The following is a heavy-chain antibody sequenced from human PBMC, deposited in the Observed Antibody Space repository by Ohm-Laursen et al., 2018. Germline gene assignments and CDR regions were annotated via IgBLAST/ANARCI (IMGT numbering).Heavy chain of an antibody. J-gene: IGHJ4*02. Sequence: SLRLSCSASGFTFSSYGMNWVRQAPGKGLEWVSSISSSSSYIYYADSVKGRFTISRDNAKNSLYLQMNSLRAEDTAVYYCARELEHDYWGQGTLVTVSS. CDR3: ARELEHDY. CDR2: ISSSSSYI. D-gene: IGHD1/OR15-1a*01. CDR1: GFTFSSYG. V-gene: IGHV3-21*01.